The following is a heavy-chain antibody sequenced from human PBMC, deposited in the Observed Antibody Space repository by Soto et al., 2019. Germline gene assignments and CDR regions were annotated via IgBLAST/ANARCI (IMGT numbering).Heavy chain of an antibody. Sequence: SETLSLTCSVSGGSISSFSYYWGWVRKPPGKGLEWIAPVYYNENTYYNPSLKSRVTISVDTAKTQFSLNLRSVTTADTAMYVCSRRERYYGSPGWFDPWGQGTLVTVSS. CDR3: SRRERYYGSPGWFDP. V-gene: IGHV4-39*01. D-gene: IGHD3-10*01. CDR2: VYYNENT. CDR1: GGSISSFSYY. J-gene: IGHJ5*02.